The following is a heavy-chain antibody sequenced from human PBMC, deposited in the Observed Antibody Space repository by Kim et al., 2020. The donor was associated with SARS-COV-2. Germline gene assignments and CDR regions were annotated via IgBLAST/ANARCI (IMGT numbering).Heavy chain of an antibody. Sequence: GGSLRLSCAASGFTFSSYAMSWVRQAPGKGLEWVSAISGSGGSTYYADSVKGRFTISRDNSKNTLYLQMNSLRAEDTAVYYCAKDAVLRFLIQSYWYFDLWGRGTLVTVSS. CDR2: ISGSGGST. D-gene: IGHD3-3*01. J-gene: IGHJ2*01. V-gene: IGHV3-23*01. CDR3: AKDAVLRFLIQSYWYFDL. CDR1: GFTFSSYA.